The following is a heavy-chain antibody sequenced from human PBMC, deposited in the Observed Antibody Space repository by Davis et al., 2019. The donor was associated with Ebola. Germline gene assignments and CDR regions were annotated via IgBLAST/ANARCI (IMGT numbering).Heavy chain of an antibody. J-gene: IGHJ2*01. CDR2: IYPGDSDT. D-gene: IGHD5-24*01. CDR1: GYSFTTYW. V-gene: IGHV5-51*01. Sequence: GESLKISCKVSGYSFTTYWIGWVRQMPGKGLEWMGIIYPGDSDTRYSPSFQGRVTISADKSISTAYLQWSSLKASDTAMYYCARGHGLQSSHWYFDLWGRGTLVTVS. CDR3: ARGHGLQSSHWYFDL.